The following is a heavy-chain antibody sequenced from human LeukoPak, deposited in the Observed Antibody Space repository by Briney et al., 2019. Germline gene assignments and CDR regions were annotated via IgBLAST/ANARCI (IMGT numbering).Heavy chain of an antibody. Sequence: GGSLRLSCAASGFTFSSYAMHWVRQAPGKGLEWVAVISYDGSNKYYADSVKGRFTISRDNSKNTLYLQMNSLRAEDTAVYYCARVEMSKSFDYWGQGTLVTVSS. J-gene: IGHJ4*02. CDR1: GFTFSSYA. V-gene: IGHV3-30*04. CDR3: ARVEMSKSFDY. CDR2: ISYDGSNK. D-gene: IGHD5-24*01.